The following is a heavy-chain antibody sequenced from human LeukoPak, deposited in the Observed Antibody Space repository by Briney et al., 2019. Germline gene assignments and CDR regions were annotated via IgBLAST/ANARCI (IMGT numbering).Heavy chain of an antibody. Sequence: GGSLRLSCAASGFTFSSYNMNWVRQAPGKGLEWVSSISSSSSYIYYADSVKGRFTISRDNAKDSLYLQMISLRAEDTAVYYCARVRAVAGTPPDYWGQGTLVTVSS. J-gene: IGHJ4*02. V-gene: IGHV3-21*01. D-gene: IGHD6-19*01. CDR2: ISSSSSYI. CDR1: GFTFSSYN. CDR3: ARVRAVAGTPPDY.